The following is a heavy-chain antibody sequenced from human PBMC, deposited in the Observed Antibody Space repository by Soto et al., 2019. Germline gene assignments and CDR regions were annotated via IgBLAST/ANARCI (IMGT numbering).Heavy chain of an antibody. CDR2: ISSSGSYI. CDR1: GFTFSDYY. Sequence: QVQLVESGGGLVKPGGSLRLSCAASGFTFSDYYMSWIRQAPGKGLEWVSYISSSGSYIYYADSVKGRFTISKDNAKNSLYLQMNILRAEDPAVYYCAGSVPLTPPFDYWGQGTLVTVAS. CDR3: AGSVPLTPPFDY. V-gene: IGHV3-11*04. D-gene: IGHD6-6*01. J-gene: IGHJ4*02.